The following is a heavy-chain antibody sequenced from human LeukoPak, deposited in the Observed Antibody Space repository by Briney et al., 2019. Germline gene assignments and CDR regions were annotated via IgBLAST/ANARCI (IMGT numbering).Heavy chain of an antibody. CDR2: ISGGGDGA. Sequence: PGGSLRLSCAASGFTFNNCAMSWVRQAPGKGLEWVSTISGGGDGASYADSVKGRFTISRDNSGNTLSLQINGLRAEDTAVYFCAKTPQGYSAYYDNWGQGAPVTVSS. CDR3: AKTPQGYSAYYDN. V-gene: IGHV3-23*01. D-gene: IGHD5-12*01. J-gene: IGHJ4*02. CDR1: GFTFNNCA.